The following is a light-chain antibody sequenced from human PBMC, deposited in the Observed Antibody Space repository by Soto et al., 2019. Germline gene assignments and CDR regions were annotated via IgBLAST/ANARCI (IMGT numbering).Light chain of an antibody. CDR3: QHYYSY. Sequence: DIVMTQSPDSLAVSLGERATINCKSSQSVLYSPNNKNYLAWYQHKPGQPPKMLIYWASIRESGVPDRFSGSGSGTDFTLTISSLQPDDFATYYCQHYYSYFGQGTKVEIK. V-gene: IGKV4-1*01. J-gene: IGKJ2*01. CDR1: QSVLYSPNNKNY. CDR2: WAS.